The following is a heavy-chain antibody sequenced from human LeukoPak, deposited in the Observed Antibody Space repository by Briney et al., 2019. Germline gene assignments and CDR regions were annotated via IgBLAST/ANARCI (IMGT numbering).Heavy chain of an antibody. V-gene: IGHV3-9*01. J-gene: IGHJ4*02. D-gene: IGHD3-10*01. CDR1: GFNFVDYA. Sequence: GGSLRLSCAASGFNFVDYAMHWVRQAPGKGLEWVSGISWNSGSIGYADSVKGRFTISRDNAKNSLYLQMNSLRAEDTALYYCAKLRFGELSGDYFDYWGQGTLVTVSS. CDR3: AKLRFGELSGDYFDY. CDR2: ISWNSGSI.